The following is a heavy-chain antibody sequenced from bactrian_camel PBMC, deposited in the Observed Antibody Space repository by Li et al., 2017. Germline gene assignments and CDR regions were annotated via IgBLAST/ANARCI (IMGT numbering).Heavy chain of an antibody. CDR3: AKPLSGTWSAYND. CDR1: GFTFSDYA. CDR2: IMGGGST. V-gene: IGHV3S31*01. J-gene: IGHJ4*01. D-gene: IGHD2*01. Sequence: DVQLVESGGGLVQPGGSLRLSCAASGFTFSDYAMSWVRQAPGKGFEWVSVIMGGGSTYYVDSVKGRFTISRDNAKNTLYLQLNSLKTEDTAMYYCAKPLSGTWSAYNDWGQGTQVTVS.